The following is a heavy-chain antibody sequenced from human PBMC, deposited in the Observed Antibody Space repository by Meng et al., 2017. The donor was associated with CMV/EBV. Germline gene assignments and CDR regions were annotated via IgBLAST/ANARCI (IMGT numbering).Heavy chain of an antibody. CDR2: INPNSGGK. J-gene: IGHJ4*02. V-gene: IGHV1-2*02. CDR1: GYTCTGYY. CDR3: ARFMSSSWYHYFDY. Sequence: QGRLVPSGAVVKKPGGSLKFSCNAFGYTCTGYYMHWVRQAPGQGLEWMGWINPNSGGKNYAQKFQGRVTMTRDTSIRTAYMELSRLRSDDTAVYYCARFMSSSWYHYFDYWGQGTLVTVSS. D-gene: IGHD6-13*01.